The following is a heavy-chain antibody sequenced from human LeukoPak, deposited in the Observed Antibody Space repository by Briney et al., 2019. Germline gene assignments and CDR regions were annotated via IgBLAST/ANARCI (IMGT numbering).Heavy chain of an antibody. Sequence: SETLSLTCAVSGGSFSGYLWSCIRDCPGKGLGWIGEINQSGTTNYNPSLESRVHISVDTSKRQFSLRLTSVTAADTAIYHCARADCTNIACPLDYWGQGNLVTVSS. D-gene: IGHD2-8*01. V-gene: IGHV4-34*01. J-gene: IGHJ4*02. CDR2: INQSGTT. CDR1: GGSFSGYL. CDR3: ARADCTNIACPLDY.